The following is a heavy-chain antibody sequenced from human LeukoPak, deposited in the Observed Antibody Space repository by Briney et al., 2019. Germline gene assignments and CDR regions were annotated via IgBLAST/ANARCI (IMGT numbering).Heavy chain of an antibody. CDR3: AREQATVVTPQGNWFDP. V-gene: IGHV3-11*01. CDR1: GFTFSDYY. D-gene: IGHD4-23*01. CDR2: ISSSGSTI. J-gene: IGHJ5*02. Sequence: PGGSLRLSCAASGFTFSDYYMSWIRQAPGKGLEWVSYISSSGSTIYYADSVKGRFTISRDNAKNSLYLQMNSLRAEDTAVYYCAREQATVVTPQGNWFDPWGQGTLVTVSP.